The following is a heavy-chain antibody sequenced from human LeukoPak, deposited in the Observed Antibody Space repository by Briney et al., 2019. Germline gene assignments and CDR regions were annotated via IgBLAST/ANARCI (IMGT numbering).Heavy chain of an antibody. CDR3: ASPNNMIVVVITGY. J-gene: IGHJ4*02. CDR2: IKQDGSEK. V-gene: IGHV3-7*01. D-gene: IGHD3-22*01. Sequence: PGGSLRLSCAASGFTLSSYWMSWVRQAPGKGLEWVANIKQDGSEKYYVDSVKGRFTISRDNAKNSLYLQMNSLRAEDTAVYYCASPNNMIVVVITGYWGQGTLVTVSS. CDR1: GFTLSSYW.